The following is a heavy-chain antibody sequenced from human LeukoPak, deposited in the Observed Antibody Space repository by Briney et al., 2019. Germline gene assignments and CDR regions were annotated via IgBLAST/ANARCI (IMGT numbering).Heavy chain of an antibody. J-gene: IGHJ5*02. CDR1: GFTFSSYS. CDR2: ISSSSSYI. D-gene: IGHD3-10*01. V-gene: IGHV3-21*01. CDR3: ARERITMVRGVNTMFWFDP. Sequence: PGGSLRLSCAASGFTFSSYSMNWVRQAPGKGLEWVSSISSSSSYIYYADSVKGRFTISRDNAKNSLYLQMNSLRAEDTAVYYCARERITMVRGVNTMFWFDPWGQGTLVTVSS.